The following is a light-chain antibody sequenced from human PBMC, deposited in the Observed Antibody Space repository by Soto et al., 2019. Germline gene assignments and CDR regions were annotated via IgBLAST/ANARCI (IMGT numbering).Light chain of an antibody. CDR3: QKYDNWPWT. Sequence: ELVMTQSPATLSVSPGGRATLSCRASQSISGTLAWYQQKPGQAPRLLIYGESTRAAGLPARFSGSGSGTDLNLTISRLQSEDFAVYYCQKYDNWPWTFGQGTKVDIK. CDR1: QSISGT. J-gene: IGKJ1*01. CDR2: GES. V-gene: IGKV3-15*01.